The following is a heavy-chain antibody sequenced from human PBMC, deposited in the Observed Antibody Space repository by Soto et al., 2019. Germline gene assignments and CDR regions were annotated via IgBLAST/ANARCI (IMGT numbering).Heavy chain of an antibody. Sequence: ASVKVSCKASGYTFTNFGISWVRQAPGQGLEWMGWISAYNGNTNYAQSFQGRVTMTTDTSTSTAYMELRSLRAEDTAVYYCARGAGVLRYFDWLLPPFDYWGQGTLVTVSS. J-gene: IGHJ4*02. V-gene: IGHV1-18*01. CDR1: GYTFTNFG. D-gene: IGHD3-9*01. CDR3: ARGAGVLRYFDWLLPPFDY. CDR2: ISAYNGNT.